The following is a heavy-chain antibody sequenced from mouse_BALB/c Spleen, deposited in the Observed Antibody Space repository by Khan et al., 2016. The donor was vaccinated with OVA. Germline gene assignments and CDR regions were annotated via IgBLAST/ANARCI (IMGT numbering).Heavy chain of an antibody. J-gene: IGHJ3*01. Sequence: VQLQQSGAELARPGASVKMSCKASGYTFTSYTIHWIKQRPGQGLEWIGYINPSNGYTNYNQKFKDKATLTTDKSSTTAYLQLSSLTSDDSAVYNCGIGGAYHRKGGRFAYWGQGTLVTGSA. CDR1: GYTFTSYT. D-gene: IGHD2-14*01. V-gene: IGHV1-4*01. CDR2: INPSNGYT. CDR3: GIGGAYHRKGGRFAY.